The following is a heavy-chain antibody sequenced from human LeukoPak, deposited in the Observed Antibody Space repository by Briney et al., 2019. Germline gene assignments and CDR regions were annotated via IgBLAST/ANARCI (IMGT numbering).Heavy chain of an antibody. V-gene: IGHV3-30*04. CDR3: AREAAAGSTQGAEYFQH. CDR1: GFTFSSYA. Sequence: GRSLRLSCAASGFTFSSYAMHWVRQAPGKGLEWVAVISYDGSNKYYADSVKGRFTISRDNAKNSLYLQMNSLRAEDTAVYYCAREAAAGSTQGAEYFQHWGQGTLVTVSS. J-gene: IGHJ1*01. CDR2: ISYDGSNK. D-gene: IGHD6-13*01.